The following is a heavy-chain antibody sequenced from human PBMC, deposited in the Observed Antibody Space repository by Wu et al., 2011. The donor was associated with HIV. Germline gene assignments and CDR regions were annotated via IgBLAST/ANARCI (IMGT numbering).Heavy chain of an antibody. CDR3: ARGQSTAAAADYYYYGMDV. J-gene: IGHJ6*02. V-gene: IGHV1-69*14. Sequence: QVQLVQSGAGGGRSLGSSVKVSCKASGGTFSSYAISWVRQAPGQGLEWMGRIIPIFGTANYAQKFQGRVTITADKSTSTAYMELSSLRSEDTAVYYCARGQSTAAAADYYYYGMDVWGQGTTVTVSS. D-gene: IGHD6-13*01. CDR1: GGTFSSYA. CDR2: IIPIFGTA.